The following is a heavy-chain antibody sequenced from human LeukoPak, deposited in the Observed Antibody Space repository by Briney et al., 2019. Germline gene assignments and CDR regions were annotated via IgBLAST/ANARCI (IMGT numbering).Heavy chain of an antibody. V-gene: IGHV3-53*01. CDR1: GFTVSTNY. Sequence: RGSLRLSCAASGFTVSTNYMTWVRQAPGKGLEWVSEIYGGGSTYYAASVKGRFSISRDTSKNTVYLQMNSLRAEDTAVYYCARELREHGVFDIWGQGTMVTVSS. D-gene: IGHD1-26*01. CDR2: IYGGGST. CDR3: ARELREHGVFDI. J-gene: IGHJ3*02.